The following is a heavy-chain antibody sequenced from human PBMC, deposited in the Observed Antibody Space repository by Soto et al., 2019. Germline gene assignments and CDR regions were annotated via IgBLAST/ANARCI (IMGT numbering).Heavy chain of an antibody. V-gene: IGHV3-33*01. J-gene: IGHJ3*02. CDR2: IWYDGSNK. Sequence: QVQLVESGGGVVQSGRSLRLSCAASGFSFSSYGMHWVRQAPGKGLEWVAVIWYDGSNKYYADSVKGRFTISRDNSKNTLYLLMNRLRAEDTAVYYGARDGSGDRHAFDIWGQGTMVTVSS. CDR3: ARDGSGDRHAFDI. D-gene: IGHD3-10*01. CDR1: GFSFSSYG.